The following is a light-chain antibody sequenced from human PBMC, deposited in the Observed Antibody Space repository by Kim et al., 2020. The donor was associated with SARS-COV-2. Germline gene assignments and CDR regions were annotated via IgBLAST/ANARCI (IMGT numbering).Light chain of an antibody. J-gene: IGLJ1*01. V-gene: IGLV1-44*01. Sequence: RVTISCSGSSSNIGSNPVNWYQQLPGTAPKLLIYSNNQRPSGVPDRFSGSKSGTSASLAISGLQSEDEADYYCAAWDDSLNGYYVFGTGTKVTVL. CDR3: AAWDDSLNGYYV. CDR1: SSNIGSNP. CDR2: SNN.